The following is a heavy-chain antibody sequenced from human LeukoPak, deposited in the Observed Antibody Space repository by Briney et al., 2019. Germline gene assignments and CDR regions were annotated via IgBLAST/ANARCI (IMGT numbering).Heavy chain of an antibody. CDR3: ARADVLLWFGESLTDYGMDV. D-gene: IGHD3-10*01. CDR2: INHSGST. V-gene: IGHV4-34*01. J-gene: IGHJ6*02. CDR1: GGSFSGYY. Sequence: SETLSLTCAVYGGSFSGYYWSWIRQPPGRGLEWIGEINHSGSTNYNPSLKSRVTISVDTSKNQFSLKLSSVTAADTAVYYCARADVLLWFGESLTDYGMDVWGQGTTVTVSS.